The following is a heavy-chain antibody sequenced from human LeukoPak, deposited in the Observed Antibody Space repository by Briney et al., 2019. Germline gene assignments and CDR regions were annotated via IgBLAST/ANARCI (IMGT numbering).Heavy chain of an antibody. CDR2: ISTSSSYI. J-gene: IGHJ4*02. CDR1: GFTFNSYS. Sequence: GGSLRLSCAASGFTFNSYSMNWVRRAPGKGLEWVSSISTSSSYIYYADSVKGRFTIARDNTKNSLYLQMNSIRAEATAVYYCARGEWSSSPFDYWGTGSLVTVS. V-gene: IGHV3-21*01. CDR3: ARGEWSSSPFDY. D-gene: IGHD6-6*01.